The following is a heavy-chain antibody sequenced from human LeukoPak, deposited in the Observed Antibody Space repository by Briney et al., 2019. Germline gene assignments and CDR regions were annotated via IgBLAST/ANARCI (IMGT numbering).Heavy chain of an antibody. CDR3: ARDGAGIQLWLEDGWFDP. Sequence: SETLSLTCTVSGGSISSYYWSWIRQPAGKGLEWIGRIYTSGSTNYNPSLKSRVTMSVDTSKNQFSLKLSSVTAADTAVYYCARDGAGIQLWLEDGWFDPWGQGTLVTVSS. J-gene: IGHJ5*02. V-gene: IGHV4-4*07. CDR1: GGSISSYY. D-gene: IGHD5-18*01. CDR2: IYTSGST.